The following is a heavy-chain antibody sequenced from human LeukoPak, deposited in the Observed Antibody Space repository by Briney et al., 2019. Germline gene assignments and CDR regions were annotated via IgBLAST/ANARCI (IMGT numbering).Heavy chain of an antibody. J-gene: IGHJ5*02. CDR3: ARGLTIFGVAPLINWFDP. CDR2: INHSGST. V-gene: IGHV4-34*01. Sequence: SETLSLTCAVYGGSFSGYYWSWLRQPPGKGLEWIGEINHSGSTNYNPSLKSRVTISVDTSKNQFSLKLSPVTAADTAVSYCARGLTIFGVAPLINWFDPWGQGTLVTISS. CDR1: GGSFSGYY. D-gene: IGHD3-3*01.